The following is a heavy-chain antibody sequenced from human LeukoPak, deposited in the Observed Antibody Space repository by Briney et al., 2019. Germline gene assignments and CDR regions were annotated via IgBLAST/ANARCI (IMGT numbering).Heavy chain of an antibody. CDR1: GGSISSYY. CDR2: IYYSGST. D-gene: IGHD5-18*01. CDR3: ARRSRGYSYSNWFDP. V-gene: IGHV4-59*08. Sequence: PSETLSLTCTVSGGSISSYYWSWIRQPPGKGLEWIGYIYYSGSTNYNPSLKSRVTISVDTSKNQFSLELSSVTAADMAVYYCARRSRGYSYSNWFDPWGQGTLVTVSS. J-gene: IGHJ5*02.